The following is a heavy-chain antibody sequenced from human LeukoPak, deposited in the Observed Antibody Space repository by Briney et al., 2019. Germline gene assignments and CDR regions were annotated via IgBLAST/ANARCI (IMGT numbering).Heavy chain of an antibody. V-gene: IGHV3-21*01. J-gene: IGHJ4*02. CDR3: ARVPGDY. CDR2: ISSSTNYI. CDR1: GFTFSSYS. Sequence: GGSLRLSGAASGFTFSSYSMSWVRQAPGKGLEWVPSISSSTNYIYYADSVKGRFTISRDNAKNSLYLQMNSLRVEDTAVYYCARVPGDYWGQGTLVTVSS.